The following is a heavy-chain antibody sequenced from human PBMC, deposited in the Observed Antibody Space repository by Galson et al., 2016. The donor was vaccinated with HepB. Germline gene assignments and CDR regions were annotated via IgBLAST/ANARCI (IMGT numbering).Heavy chain of an antibody. Sequence: SLRLSCAASGFTFTNYWMSWVRQAPGKGLEWVANIKQDGSEKYYVDSVTGRFTISRDNAKNSLYLQMSSLRVEDTAIYYCARGVRQQLVWYYYYGMEVWGQGTTVTVSS. D-gene: IGHD6-13*01. J-gene: IGHJ6*02. CDR3: ARGVRQQLVWYYYYGMEV. V-gene: IGHV3-7*01. CDR2: IKQDGSEK. CDR1: GFTFTNYW.